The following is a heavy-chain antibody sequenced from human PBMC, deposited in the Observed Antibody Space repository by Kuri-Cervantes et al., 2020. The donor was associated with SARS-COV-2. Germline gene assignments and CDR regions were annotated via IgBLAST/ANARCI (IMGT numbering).Heavy chain of an antibody. CDR3: ARGWSGYSLYYFDY. CDR1: GGSISSYY. J-gene: IGHJ4*02. D-gene: IGHD3-3*01. Sequence: SETLSLTCTVSGGSISSYYWSWIRQPPGKGLEWIGYIYYSGSTNYNPSLKSRVTISVDTSKNQFSLKLSSVTAADTAVYYCARGWSGYSLYYFDYWGQGTLVTVSS. V-gene: IGHV4-59*12. CDR2: IYYSGST.